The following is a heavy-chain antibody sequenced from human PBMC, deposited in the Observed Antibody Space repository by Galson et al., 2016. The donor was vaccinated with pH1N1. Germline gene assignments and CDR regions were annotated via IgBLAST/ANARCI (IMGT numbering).Heavy chain of an antibody. CDR2: ISGSGRDT. Sequence: SLRLSCAASGFTFNKYAMTWVRQAPGKGLEWVSAISGSGRDTYYADSVKGRFTISRDNSKDTVYLQMNSLTVEDTAIYYCAKVPRREFNAYGVDYWGQGTLVTVSS. D-gene: IGHD5-12*01. CDR3: AKVPRREFNAYGVDY. CDR1: GFTFNKYA. J-gene: IGHJ4*02. V-gene: IGHV3-23*01.